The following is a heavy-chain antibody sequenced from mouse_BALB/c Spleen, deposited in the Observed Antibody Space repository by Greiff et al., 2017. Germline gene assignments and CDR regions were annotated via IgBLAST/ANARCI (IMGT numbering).Heavy chain of an antibody. CDR3: ARDGLRLPYFDV. V-gene: IGHV5-4*02. CDR2: ISDGGSYT. D-gene: IGHD1-2*01. Sequence: EVKLMESGGGLVKPGGSLKLSCAASGFTFSDYYMYWVRQTPEKRLEWVATISDGGSYTYYPDTVTGRFTISRDNAKNTLYLEMSSLRSEDTAMYYCARDGLRLPYFDVWGAGTTVTVSS. CDR1: GFTFSDYY. J-gene: IGHJ1*01.